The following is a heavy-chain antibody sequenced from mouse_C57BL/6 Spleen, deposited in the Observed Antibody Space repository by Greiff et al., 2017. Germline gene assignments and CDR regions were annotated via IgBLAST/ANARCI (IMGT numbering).Heavy chain of an antibody. J-gene: IGHJ2*01. V-gene: IGHV5-16*01. D-gene: IGHD2-4*01. CDR2: INYDGSST. CDR3: AREDDYGFDY. Sequence: EVNLVESEGGLVQPGSSMKLSCTASGFTFSDYYMAWVRQVPEKGLEWVANINYDGSSTYYLDSLKSRFIISRDNAKNILYLQMSSLKSEDTATYYCAREDDYGFDYWGQGTTLTVSS. CDR1: GFTFSDYY.